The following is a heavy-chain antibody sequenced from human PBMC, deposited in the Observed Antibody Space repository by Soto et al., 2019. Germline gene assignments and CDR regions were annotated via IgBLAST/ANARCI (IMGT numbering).Heavy chain of an antibody. CDR3: ARYRRDGYRGEVFDF. CDR1: GASISSGDFS. CDR2: VRHTGNT. D-gene: IGHD5-12*01. J-gene: IGHJ4*02. Sequence: QLQLEESGSGLVKPSQTLSLTCSVSGASISSGDFSWSWLRQAPGKALEWIGYVRHTGNTYYTPSLKSRLSVSPDTSMYQSSLMLSSVTAADTAVYYSARYRRDGYRGEVFDFWGQGILVIVSS. V-gene: IGHV4-30-2*01.